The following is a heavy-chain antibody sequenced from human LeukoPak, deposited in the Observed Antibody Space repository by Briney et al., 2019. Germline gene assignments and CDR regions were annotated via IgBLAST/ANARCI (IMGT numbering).Heavy chain of an antibody. D-gene: IGHD4-17*01. J-gene: IGHJ4*02. CDR2: ISGSGGTT. V-gene: IGHV3-23*01. CDR1: EFTFINYA. Sequence: GGSLRLSCAASEFTFINYAMSWVRRAPGKGLEWFSRISGSGGTTSYADSVKGRFTISRDNSKNTLLLQMNNLRAEDTAVYYCAKDSYGDYGYYFDYWGQGTLVTVSS. CDR3: AKDSYGDYGYYFDY.